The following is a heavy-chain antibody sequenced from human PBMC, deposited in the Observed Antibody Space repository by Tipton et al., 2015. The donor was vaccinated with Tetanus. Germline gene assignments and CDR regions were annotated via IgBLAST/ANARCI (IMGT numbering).Heavy chain of an antibody. D-gene: IGHD2-2*01. CDR1: GGSVRSGDYF. V-gene: IGHV4-31*03. Sequence: TLSLTCTVSGGSVRSGDYFWNWIRQHPEKGLEWIGYIYYSGSTYYNPSLKSRITMSVDTSKNQFSLKLSSVTAADTAVYYCARGWSECSSWSCSPFDSWGQGTLVTVSS. J-gene: IGHJ4*02. CDR2: IYYSGST. CDR3: ARGWSECSSWSCSPFDS.